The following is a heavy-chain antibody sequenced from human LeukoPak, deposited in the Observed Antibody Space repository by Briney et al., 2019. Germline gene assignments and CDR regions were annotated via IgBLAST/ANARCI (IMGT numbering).Heavy chain of an antibody. Sequence: GGSLRLSCAASGSTFRSFWMSWVRQAPGKRLEWVANIKQNGAEEYYMDSVKGRFTISRDNAKNSVYLQMNSLRVEDTAMYYCARYTAVSSPGPFDIWGQGTTVTVSS. CDR1: GSTFRSFW. J-gene: IGHJ3*02. D-gene: IGHD4-17*01. V-gene: IGHV3-7*03. CDR3: ARYTAVSSPGPFDI. CDR2: IKQNGAEE.